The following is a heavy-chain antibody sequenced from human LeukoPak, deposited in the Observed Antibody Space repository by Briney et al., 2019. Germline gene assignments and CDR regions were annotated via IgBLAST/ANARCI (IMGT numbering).Heavy chain of an antibody. D-gene: IGHD5-18*01. J-gene: IGHJ4*02. V-gene: IGHV4-59*01. Sequence: SEALSLTCTVSGGSISSYYWSWIRQPPGKGLEWIGYIYYSGSTNYNPSLKSRVTISVDTSKNQFSLKLSSVTAADTAVYYCARLIELREFFDYWGQGTLVTVSS. CDR2: IYYSGST. CDR1: GGSISSYY. CDR3: ARLIELREFFDY.